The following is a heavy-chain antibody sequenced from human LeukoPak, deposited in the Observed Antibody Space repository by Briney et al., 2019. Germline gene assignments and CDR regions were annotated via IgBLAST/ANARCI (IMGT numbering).Heavy chain of an antibody. CDR2: ISSSSSYI. V-gene: IGHV3-21*04. D-gene: IGHD3-3*01. CDR1: GFTFSSYS. CDR3: ATRGHYDFWSGSSSDH. Sequence: PGGSLRLSCAASGFTFSSYSMNWFRQAPGKGLEWVSSISSSSSYIYYADSVKGRFTISRDNAKNSLYLQMNSLRVEDTAVYYCATRGHYDFWSGSSSDHWGQGTLVTVSS. J-gene: IGHJ4*02.